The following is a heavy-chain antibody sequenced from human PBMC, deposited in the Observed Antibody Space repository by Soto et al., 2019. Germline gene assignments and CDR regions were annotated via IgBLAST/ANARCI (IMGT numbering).Heavy chain of an antibody. CDR3: GRGDYANAFDI. J-gene: IGHJ3*02. D-gene: IGHD4-17*01. V-gene: IGHV4-30-2*01. CDR1: GGSISSGGYS. Sequence: QLQLQESCSGLVTPSQTLSLTCAVYGGSISSGGYSWNWIRQPPGKGLEWIGNIYHSGSTYYNASLKSRVTLSVDRSKNQFSLKLSSVTAADTAVYYCGRGDYANAFDIWGQGTMGTVSS. CDR2: IYHSGST.